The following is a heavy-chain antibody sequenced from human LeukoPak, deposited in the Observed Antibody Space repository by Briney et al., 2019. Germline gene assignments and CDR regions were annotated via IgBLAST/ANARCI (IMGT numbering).Heavy chain of an antibody. Sequence: PGGSLRLSCAASGFTFSSYSMNWVRQAPGKGLEWVSSISSSSSYIYYADSVKGRFIISRDNAKNSLYLQMNSLRAEDTAVYYCASGEWLVDYWGQGTLVTVSS. CDR1: GFTFSSYS. CDR2: ISSSSSYI. V-gene: IGHV3-21*01. D-gene: IGHD6-19*01. CDR3: ASGEWLVDY. J-gene: IGHJ4*02.